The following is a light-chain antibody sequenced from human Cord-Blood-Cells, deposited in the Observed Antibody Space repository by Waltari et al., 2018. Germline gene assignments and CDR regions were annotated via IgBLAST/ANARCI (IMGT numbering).Light chain of an antibody. CDR3: CSYAGSSNWV. J-gene: IGLJ3*02. CDR1: SSDVGSYNL. Sequence: QSALTQPASVSGSPGQSITISSTGTSSDVGSYNLISWYQQHPGKAPKLMIDEGSKRPSGVSNRFSGSKSGNTASLTISGLQAEDEADYYCCSYAGSSNWVFGGGTKLTVL. CDR2: EGS. V-gene: IGLV2-23*01.